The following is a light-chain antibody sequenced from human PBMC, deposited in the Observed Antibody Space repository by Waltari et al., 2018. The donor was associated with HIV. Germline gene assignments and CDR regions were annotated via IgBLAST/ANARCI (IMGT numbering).Light chain of an antibody. CDR3: QQYNNWYT. CDR1: QSVSSN. CDR2: DAS. J-gene: IGKJ2*01. Sequence: EMVMTPSPATLSVSQGERATLSCRASQSVSSNLAWYQQKPGQAPRLLIYDASTRATGIPARFSGSGSGTEFTLTISSLQSEDSAVYYCQQYNNWYTFAQGTKLEIK. V-gene: IGKV3D-15*01.